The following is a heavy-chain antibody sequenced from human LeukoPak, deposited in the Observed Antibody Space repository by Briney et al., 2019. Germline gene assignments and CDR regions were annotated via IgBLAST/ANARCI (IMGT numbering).Heavy chain of an antibody. V-gene: IGHV4-34*01. CDR3: ASGSSSNDAFDI. J-gene: IGHJ3*02. Sequence: SETLSLTCAVYGGSFSGYYWSWIRQPPGKGLEWIGEINHSGSTNYNPSLKSRVTISVDTSKNQLSLKLSSVTAADTAVYYCASGSSSNDAFDIWGQGTVVTVSS. CDR1: GGSFSGYY. CDR2: INHSGST. D-gene: IGHD6-6*01.